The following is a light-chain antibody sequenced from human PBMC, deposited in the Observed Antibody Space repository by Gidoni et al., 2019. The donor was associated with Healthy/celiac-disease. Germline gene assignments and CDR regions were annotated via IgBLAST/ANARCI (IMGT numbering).Light chain of an antibody. CDR2: SNN. CDR1: SSNIGSNY. Sequence: QSVLTHPPSASGTPGQRVPISCSGSSSNIGSNYVYWYQQLPGTAPKLLIYSNNQRPSGVPDRFSGSKSGTSASLAISGLRSEDEADYYCAAWDDSLSVLFGTGTKVTVL. V-gene: IGLV1-47*02. CDR3: AAWDDSLSVL. J-gene: IGLJ1*01.